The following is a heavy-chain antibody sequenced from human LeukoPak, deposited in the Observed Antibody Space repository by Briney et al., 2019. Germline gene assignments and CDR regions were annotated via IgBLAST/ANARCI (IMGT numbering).Heavy chain of an antibody. D-gene: IGHD5-24*01. J-gene: IGHJ4*02. CDR3: ARVLAIKEMATDYLDY. CDR2: IYYSGST. Sequence: SETLSLTCTVSGGSISTYYWNWIRQPPGKGLEWIGYIYYSGSTNYNPSLKSRVTISVDKSKNQFSLKLSSVTAADTAVYYCARVLAIKEMATDYLDYWGQGTLVTVSS. CDR1: GGSISTYY. V-gene: IGHV4-59*12.